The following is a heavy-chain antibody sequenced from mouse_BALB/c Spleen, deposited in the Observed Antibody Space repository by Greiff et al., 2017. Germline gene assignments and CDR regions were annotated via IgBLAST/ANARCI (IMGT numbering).Heavy chain of an antibody. J-gene: IGHJ2*01. CDR3: NAITTVVV. CDR2: IDPENGDT. CDR1: GFNIKDYY. V-gene: IGHV14-4*02. D-gene: IGHD1-1*01. Sequence: VHVKQSGAELVRSGASVKLSCTASGFNIKDYYMHWVKQRPEQGLEWIGWIDPENGDTEYAPKFQGKATMTADTSSNTAYLQLSSLTSEDTAVYYCNAITTVVVWGQGTTLTVSS.